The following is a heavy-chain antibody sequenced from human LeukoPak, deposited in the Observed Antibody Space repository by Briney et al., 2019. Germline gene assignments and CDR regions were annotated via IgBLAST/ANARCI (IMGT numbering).Heavy chain of an antibody. V-gene: IGHV1-18*01. CDR3: ARGGVSNSWYRTPDY. D-gene: IGHD6-13*01. Sequence: GASVKVSCKASGYTFTNYGLSWARQAPGQGLEWMGWISTYNGNTNDAQKFQGRFTMTTDTSTSTGYMEMRSLRSDDTAVYYCARGGVSNSWYRTPDYWGQGTLVTVSS. J-gene: IGHJ4*02. CDR1: GYTFTNYG. CDR2: ISTYNGNT.